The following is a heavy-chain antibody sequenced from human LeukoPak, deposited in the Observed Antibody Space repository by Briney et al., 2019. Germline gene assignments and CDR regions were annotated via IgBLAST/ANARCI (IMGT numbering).Heavy chain of an antibody. D-gene: IGHD6-19*01. CDR3: ARVRVAVAGILRASRYAGGWFDP. J-gene: IGHJ5*02. CDR2: IYPGDSDT. CDR1: GYSFTSYW. V-gene: IGHV5-51*01. Sequence: AGESLKISCKGSGYSFTSYWIGWVRQMPGKGLEWMGIIYPGDSDTRYSPSFQGQVTISADKSISTAYLQWSSLKASDTAMYYCARVRVAVAGILRASRYAGGWFDPWGQGTLVTVSS.